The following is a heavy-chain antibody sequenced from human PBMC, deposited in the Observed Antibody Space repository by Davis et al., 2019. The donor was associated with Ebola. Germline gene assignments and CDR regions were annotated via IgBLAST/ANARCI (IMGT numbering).Heavy chain of an antibody. CDR1: GGSFSGYY. CDR2: INHSGST. Sequence: SQTLSLTCAVYGGSFSGYYWSWIHQPPGKGLEWIGEINHSGSTNYNPSLKSRVTISVDTSKNQFSLKLSSVTAADTAVYYCAGAYGSGSYPDAFDIWGQGTMVTVSS. J-gene: IGHJ3*02. CDR3: AGAYGSGSYPDAFDI. D-gene: IGHD3-10*01. V-gene: IGHV4-34*01.